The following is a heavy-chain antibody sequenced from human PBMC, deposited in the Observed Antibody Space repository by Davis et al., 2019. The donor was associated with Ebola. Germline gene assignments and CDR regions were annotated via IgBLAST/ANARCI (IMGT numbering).Heavy chain of an antibody. CDR1: GGSISNSDYY. CDR2: IYYSGTT. Sequence: PSETLSLTCIVSGGSISNSDYYWAWIRQHPGKGLEWIGSIYYSGTTHYNPSLKSRVTISVDTSKNQFSLKLTSVTATDMAVYYCARHRDGSGHYTYFYYGMDVWGQGTTVTVSS. CDR3: ARHRDGSGHYTYFYYGMDV. V-gene: IGHV4-39*01. D-gene: IGHD3-3*01. J-gene: IGHJ6*02.